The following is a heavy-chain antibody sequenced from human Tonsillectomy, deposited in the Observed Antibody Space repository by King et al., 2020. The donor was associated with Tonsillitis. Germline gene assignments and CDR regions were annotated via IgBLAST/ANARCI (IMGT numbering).Heavy chain of an antibody. V-gene: IGHV3-21*01. CDR1: GFTFSNYC. CDR2: ISSSSTYI. D-gene: IGHD5-12*01. Sequence: VQLVESGGGLVKPGGSLRLSCAASGFTFSNYCMNWVRQAPGKGLEWVSSISSSSTYINYADSVKGRFTISRDNAKNSLYLQMNSLRAEDTAVYYCAREYSGYENYYYGMDVWGQGTTVTVSS. CDR3: AREYSGYENYYYGMDV. J-gene: IGHJ6*02.